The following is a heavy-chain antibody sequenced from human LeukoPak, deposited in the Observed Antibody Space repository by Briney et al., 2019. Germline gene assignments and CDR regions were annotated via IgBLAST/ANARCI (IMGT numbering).Heavy chain of an antibody. CDR2: MDEYGSDI. Sequence: PGGSLRLSCVVSGFDFSGFSMSWVHQAPGKGLEWVAIMDEYGSDIFYVESVKGRFIISRANARNSLYLQMNNLRAEDTAVYYCARPRGCGSARCNNFDYWGQGTLVTVSS. V-gene: IGHV3-7*01. CDR1: GFDFSGFS. CDR3: ARPRGCGSARCNNFDY. J-gene: IGHJ4*02. D-gene: IGHD2-2*01.